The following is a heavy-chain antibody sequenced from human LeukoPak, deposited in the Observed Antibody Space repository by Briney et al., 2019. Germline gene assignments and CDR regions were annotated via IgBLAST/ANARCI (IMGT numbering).Heavy chain of an antibody. CDR1: GYTFTSYS. CDR2: ISAYNGNT. CDR3: ARGDYYGSGTYYKKTVDY. V-gene: IGHV1-18*01. J-gene: IGHJ4*02. Sequence: ASVKVSCEASGYTFTSYSISWVRQAPGQGLEWMGWISAYNGNTNYAQKLQGRVTMTTDTSTSTAYMELRSLRSDDTAVYYCARGDYYGSGTYYKKTVDYWGQGTLVTVSS. D-gene: IGHD3-10*01.